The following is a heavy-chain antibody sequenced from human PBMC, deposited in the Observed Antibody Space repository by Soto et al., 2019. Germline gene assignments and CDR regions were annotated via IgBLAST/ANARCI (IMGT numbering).Heavy chain of an antibody. CDR1: GYSLTSYW. V-gene: IGHV5-10-1*04. J-gene: IGHJ6*02. D-gene: IGHD3-10*01. CDR2: IDPSDSYT. CDR3: ARITMVRGVITDYYYYGMDV. Sequence: GESLKISCKGSGYSLTSYWISWVRQMPGKGLEWMGRIDPSDSYTNYSPSFQGKVTISADKSISTAYLQWSSLKASDTAMYYCARITMVRGVITDYYYYGMDVWGQGTTVTVSS.